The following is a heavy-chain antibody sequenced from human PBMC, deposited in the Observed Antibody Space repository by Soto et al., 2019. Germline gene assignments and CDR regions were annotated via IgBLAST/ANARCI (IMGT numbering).Heavy chain of an antibody. V-gene: IGHV1-18*01. D-gene: IGHD2-2*02. CDR1: GYKFTTYA. J-gene: IGHJ6*02. Sequence: ASVKVSCKXSGYKFTTYAIGWVRQAPGQGLEWMGWIGPYNGNTNYAREFQGRVTITTDTFTTTAYMDLRSLRSDDTAVYYCARVACSSSSCYKISVHYGMDVWGQGTTVTVSS. CDR2: IGPYNGNT. CDR3: ARVACSSSSCYKISVHYGMDV.